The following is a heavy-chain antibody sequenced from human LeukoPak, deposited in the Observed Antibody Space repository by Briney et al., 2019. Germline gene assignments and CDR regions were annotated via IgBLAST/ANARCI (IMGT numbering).Heavy chain of an antibody. Sequence: GGSLRLSCAASGFTFSSYAMSWARQAPGKGLEWVSAISGSGGSTYYADSVKGRFTISRDNSKNTLYLQMNSLRAEDTAVYYCAKDLTIFTGRGLAFDIWGQGTMVTVSS. D-gene: IGHD3-3*01. J-gene: IGHJ3*02. CDR1: GFTFSSYA. CDR3: AKDLTIFTGRGLAFDI. CDR2: ISGSGGST. V-gene: IGHV3-23*01.